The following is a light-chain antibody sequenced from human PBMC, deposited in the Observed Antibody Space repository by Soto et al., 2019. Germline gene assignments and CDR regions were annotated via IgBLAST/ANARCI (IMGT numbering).Light chain of an antibody. J-gene: IGKJ1*01. CDR2: KAS. Sequence: DIQMTQSPSTLSGSVGDRVTITCRASQTISSWLAWYQQKPGKAPKLLIYKASTLKSGVPSRFSGSGSGTEFTLTISSLQPDDFATCCCQRYNSYSEAFGQGTKVNIK. CDR3: QRYNSYSEA. V-gene: IGKV1-5*03. CDR1: QTISSW.